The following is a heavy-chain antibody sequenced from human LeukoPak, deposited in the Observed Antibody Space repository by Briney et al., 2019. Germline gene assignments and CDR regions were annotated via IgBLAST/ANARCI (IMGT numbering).Heavy chain of an antibody. Sequence: GGSLRLSCAASGFTFSSYAMSWVRQAPGKGLEWVSAISGSGGSTYYADSVKGRFTISRDNSKNTLYLQMNSLRAEDTAVYYCAKAFAQYYYDSSGVYDYWGQGTLVTVSS. J-gene: IGHJ4*02. D-gene: IGHD3-22*01. CDR3: AKAFAQYYYDSSGVYDY. V-gene: IGHV3-23*01. CDR1: GFTFSSYA. CDR2: ISGSGGST.